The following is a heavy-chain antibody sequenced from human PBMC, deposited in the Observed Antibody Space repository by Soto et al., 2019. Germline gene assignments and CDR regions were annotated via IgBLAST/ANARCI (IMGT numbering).Heavy chain of an antibody. V-gene: IGHV3-53*01. J-gene: IGHJ6*02. Sequence: GGSLRLSCAASGLGVSNNYLSWVRQPPGKWLEWVSVLYSGGTTYYADSVKGRFTISRDNSKNTLYLQMNSLRAEDTAVYYCAREDRRRGGRDYYYYYGMDVWGQGTTVTVSS. CDR3: AREDRRRGGRDYYYYYGMDV. CDR2: LYSGGTT. CDR1: GLGVSNNY.